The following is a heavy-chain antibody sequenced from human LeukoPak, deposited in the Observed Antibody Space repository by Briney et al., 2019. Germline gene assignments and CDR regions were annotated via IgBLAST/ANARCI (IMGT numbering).Heavy chain of an antibody. CDR1: GGSISSYY. CDR2: ISYSAST. D-gene: IGHD3-22*01. Sequence: PSETLSLTCTVSGGSISSYYWGWIRQPPGKALEWIGSISYSASTYYYPSLRTRVTISVDTSRNQFSLMLSSVTAADTAVYYCARLGSRDSSYYLPIDYWGQGTLVTVSS. CDR3: ARLGSRDSSYYLPIDY. V-gene: IGHV4-39*01. J-gene: IGHJ4*02.